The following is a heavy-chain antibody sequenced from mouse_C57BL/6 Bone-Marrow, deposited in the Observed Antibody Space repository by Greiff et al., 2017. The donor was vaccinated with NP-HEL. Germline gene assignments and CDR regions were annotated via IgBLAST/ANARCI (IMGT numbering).Heavy chain of an antibody. J-gene: IGHJ1*03. Sequence: QVQLQQSGAELAKPGASVKLSCKASGYTFTSYWMHWVKQRPGQGLEWIGYINPSSGYTKYNQKFKDKATLTADKSSSTAYMQMSSLTYEDSAMYNCARSDYDGSIYEGYWDFDVWGTGTTVTVSS. D-gene: IGHD1-1*01. V-gene: IGHV1-7*01. CDR1: GYTFTSYW. CDR3: ARSDYDGSIYEGYWDFDV. CDR2: INPSSGYT.